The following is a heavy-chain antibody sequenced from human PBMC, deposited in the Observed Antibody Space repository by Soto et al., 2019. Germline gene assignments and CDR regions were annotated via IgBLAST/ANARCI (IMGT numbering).Heavy chain of an antibody. D-gene: IGHD6-19*01. J-gene: IGHJ6*02. V-gene: IGHV3-48*02. CDR1: GFTFSSYS. Sequence: LRLSCAASGFTFSSYSMNWVRQAPGKGLEWVSYISSSSSTIYYADSVKGRFTISRDNAKNSLYLQMNSLRDEDTAVYYCARETAGTYYYYYYGMDAWGQGTTVTVSS. CDR2: ISSSSSTI. CDR3: ARETAGTYYYYYYGMDA.